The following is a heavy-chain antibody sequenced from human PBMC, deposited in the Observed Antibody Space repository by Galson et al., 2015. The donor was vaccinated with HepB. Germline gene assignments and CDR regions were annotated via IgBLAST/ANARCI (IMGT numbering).Heavy chain of an antibody. CDR1: GDSISSYY. J-gene: IGHJ4*02. CDR3: ASSRYNSGWYYFDY. Sequence: ETLSLTCTVSGDSISSYYWSWIRQPPGKGLEWIGYIHYTGSTNYNPSLKSRVTISVDTSKNQFSLKLSSVTAADAAVYYCASSRYNSGWYYFDYWGQGTLVTVSS. V-gene: IGHV4-59*01. CDR2: IHYTGST. D-gene: IGHD6-19*01.